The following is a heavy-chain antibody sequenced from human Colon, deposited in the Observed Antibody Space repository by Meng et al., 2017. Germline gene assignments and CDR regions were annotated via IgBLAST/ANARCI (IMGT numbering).Heavy chain of an antibody. D-gene: IGHD4-17*01. CDR3: ASLSPPVTEKWIDP. J-gene: IGHJ5*02. CDR2: TNGDGGSV. V-gene: IGHV3-74*01. Sequence: GGSLRLSCAASGFTFSDYWMNWVRQVPGKGLEWVSRTNGDGGSVSYADSVKGRFTISRDNSKSTLYLQMNDLRADDTAVYYCASLSPPVTEKWIDPWGQGTLVTVSS. CDR1: GFTFSDYW.